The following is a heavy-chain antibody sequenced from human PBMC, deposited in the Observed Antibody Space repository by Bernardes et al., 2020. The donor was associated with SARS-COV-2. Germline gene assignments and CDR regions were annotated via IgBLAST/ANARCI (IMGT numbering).Heavy chain of an antibody. CDR2: ITGSSSDT. CDR3: ARDYYFRLDV. D-gene: IGHD3-22*01. J-gene: IGHJ6*02. V-gene: IGHV3-11*06. CDR1: GFTVSNDY. Sequence: GGSLSLSCAASGFTVSNDYMAWIRQAPGKGLEWISYITGSSSDTKYADSVKGRFTISRDNGKNSLYLEMNSLRVEDTAVYYCARDYYFRLDVWGQGTTVTVSS.